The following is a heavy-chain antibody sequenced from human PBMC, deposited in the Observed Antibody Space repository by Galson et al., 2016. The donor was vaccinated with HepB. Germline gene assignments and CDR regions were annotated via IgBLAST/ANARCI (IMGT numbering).Heavy chain of an antibody. J-gene: IGHJ6*04. CDR3: ARATRYFDWRYQYGMDV. CDR1: GFTFSDYW. CDR2: IKRDGSQI. D-gene: IGHD3-9*01. V-gene: IGHV3-7*01. Sequence: SLRLSCAASGFTFSDYWMNWVRQAPGQGLEWVANIKRDGSQIYYVDSVKGRFTISRDNFQNSLFLQMNSLRAEDTAVYYCARATRYFDWRYQYGMDVWGKGTTVTVSS.